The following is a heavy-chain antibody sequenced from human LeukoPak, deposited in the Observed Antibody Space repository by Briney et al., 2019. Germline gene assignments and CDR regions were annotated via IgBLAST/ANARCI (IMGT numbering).Heavy chain of an antibody. CDR1: GFTFSSYL. J-gene: IGHJ4*02. CDR3: AREGGVVTTIVFDY. CDR2: ISNDGSTT. D-gene: IGHD2-21*02. V-gene: IGHV3-74*01. Sequence: GGSLRLSCAASGFTFSSYLMHWVRQAPGKGLVWVSRISNDGSTTTYADSVKGRFTISRDNAKNTLYLQMNSLRAEDTAVYYCAREGGVVTTIVFDYWGQGTLVTVSS.